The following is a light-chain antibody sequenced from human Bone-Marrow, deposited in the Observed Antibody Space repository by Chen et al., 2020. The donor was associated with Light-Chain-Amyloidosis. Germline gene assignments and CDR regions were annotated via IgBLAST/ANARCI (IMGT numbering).Light chain of an antibody. Sequence: EIVLTQSPGTLSLSPGEGANLSCRASQTISSNYLTWYQQKFGQAPRLLIYGSSSRATGIQDRFTGSGSGTDFTLNINRLEPEDFAMYDCQQYGNSPLTFGGGTKVEIK. CDR1: QTISSNY. J-gene: IGKJ4*01. CDR2: GSS. V-gene: IGKV3-20*01. CDR3: QQYGNSPLT.